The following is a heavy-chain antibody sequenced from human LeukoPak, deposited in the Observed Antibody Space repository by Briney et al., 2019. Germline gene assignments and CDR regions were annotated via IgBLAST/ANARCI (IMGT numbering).Heavy chain of an antibody. J-gene: IGHJ4*02. CDR1: GFTFSNTA. V-gene: IGHV3-23*01. D-gene: IGHD1-1*01. CDR2: MSAYNDRT. Sequence: GGSLRLSCAASGFTFSNTAMSWVRQTPGKGLEWVATMSAYNDRTHYADSVRGRFTISRDNSKNTLYLQMNSLRAEDTALYYCAKDFVRYNIQFDYWGQGALVTVSS. CDR3: AKDFVRYNIQFDY.